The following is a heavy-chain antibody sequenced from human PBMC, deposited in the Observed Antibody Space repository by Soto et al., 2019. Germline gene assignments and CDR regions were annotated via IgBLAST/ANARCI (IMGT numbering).Heavy chain of an antibody. CDR3: ARVQNTKYCSSTSCYWPYYYYGMDV. CDR1: GFTFSDYY. CDR2: ISSSGSTI. D-gene: IGHD2-2*01. V-gene: IGHV3-11*01. Sequence: GGSLRLSCAASGFTFSDYYMSWIRQAPGKGLEWVSYISSSGSTIYYADSVKGRFTISRDNAKNSLYLQMNSLRAEDTAVYYCARVQNTKYCSSTSCYWPYYYYGMDVWGQGTTVTVSS. J-gene: IGHJ6*02.